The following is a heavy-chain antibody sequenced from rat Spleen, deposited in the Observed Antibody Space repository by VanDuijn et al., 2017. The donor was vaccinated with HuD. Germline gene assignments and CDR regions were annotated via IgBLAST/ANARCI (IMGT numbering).Heavy chain of an antibody. CDR2: ISSRGGTT. Sequence: EVQLVESGGGLVQPGRSLKLSCVASGFTFNDYWMTWIRQAPGKGLEWVASISSRGGTTYYPESMKGRFTISRDNAKSTLYLQMYSLRSEDTASYYCARHDNWFAYWGQGTLVTVSS. CDR3: ARHDNWFAY. CDR1: GFTFNDYW. J-gene: IGHJ3*01. V-gene: IGHV5-31*01.